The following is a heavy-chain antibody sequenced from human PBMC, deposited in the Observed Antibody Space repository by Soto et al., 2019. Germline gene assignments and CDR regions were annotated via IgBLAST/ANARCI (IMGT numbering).Heavy chain of an antibody. Sequence: GGSLRLSCAASGFTFSSYAMSWVRQAPGKGLEWVSAISGSGGSTYYADSVKGRFTISRDNSKNTLYLQMNSLRAEDTAVYYCANIAVVPAAMLYYYYGMDVWGQGTTVTVSS. CDR2: ISGSGGST. J-gene: IGHJ6*02. V-gene: IGHV3-23*01. CDR3: ANIAVVPAAMLYYYYGMDV. D-gene: IGHD2-2*01. CDR1: GFTFSSYA.